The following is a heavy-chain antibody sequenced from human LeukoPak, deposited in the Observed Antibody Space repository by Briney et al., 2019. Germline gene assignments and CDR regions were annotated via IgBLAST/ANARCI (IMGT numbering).Heavy chain of an antibody. CDR3: ARVAYDSNGYLTL. J-gene: IGHJ4*02. D-gene: IGHD3-22*01. CDR1: GFTFSNFW. CDR2: IKQDETEK. V-gene: IGHV3-7*01. Sequence: GESLRLSCTASGFTFSNFWMGWVRQAPGKGLEWVANIKQDETEKFYLGSVKGRFTISRDNAKNSLSLQMNSLRVEDTAIYFCARVAYDSNGYLTLWGQGTLVTVSS.